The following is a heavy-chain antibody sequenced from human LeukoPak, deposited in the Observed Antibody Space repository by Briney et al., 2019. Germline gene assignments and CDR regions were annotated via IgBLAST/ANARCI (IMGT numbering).Heavy chain of an antibody. J-gene: IGHJ4*02. CDR3: ARGEMATTYFDY. CDR1: GFTFTSST. V-gene: IGHV1-58*01. CDR2: IVVGSGNT. Sequence: SVKVSCKASGFTFTSSTVQWVRQARGQRLEWIGWIVVGSGNTNYAQKFQERVTMTRDTSISTAYMELSRLRSDDTAVYYCARGEMATTYFDYWGQGTLVTVSS. D-gene: IGHD5-24*01.